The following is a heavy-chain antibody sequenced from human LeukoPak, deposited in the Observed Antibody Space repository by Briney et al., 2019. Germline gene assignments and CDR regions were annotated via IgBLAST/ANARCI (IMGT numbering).Heavy chain of an antibody. J-gene: IGHJ5*02. D-gene: IGHD5-18*01. CDR2: IYYSGST. V-gene: IGHV4-59*01. CDR1: GGSFSTYY. Sequence: PSETLSLTCAVYGGSFSTYYWSWIRQPPGKGLEWIGYIYYSGSTNYNPSLKSRVTISVDTSKNQFSLKLSSVTAADTAVYYCARETRKRYSSDWFDPWGQGTLVTVSS. CDR3: ARETRKRYSSDWFDP.